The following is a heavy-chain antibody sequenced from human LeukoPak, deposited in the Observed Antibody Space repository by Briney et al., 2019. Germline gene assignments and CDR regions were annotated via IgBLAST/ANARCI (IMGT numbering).Heavy chain of an antibody. CDR2: IWYDGSNK. Sequence: PGGPLRLSCAASGFTFSSYGMHWVRQAPGKGLEWVAVIWYDGSNKYYADSVKGRFTISRDNSKNTLYLQMNSLRAEDTAVYYCARDNLRLYAFDIWGQGTMVTVSS. V-gene: IGHV3-33*01. J-gene: IGHJ3*02. CDR1: GFTFSSYG. D-gene: IGHD3-3*01. CDR3: ARDNLRLYAFDI.